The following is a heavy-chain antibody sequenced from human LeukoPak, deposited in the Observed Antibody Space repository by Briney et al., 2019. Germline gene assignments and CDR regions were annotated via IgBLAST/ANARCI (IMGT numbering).Heavy chain of an antibody. Sequence: GGSLRLSCAASGFTFSSYGMHWVRQAPGKGLEWVAVISYDGSNKYYADSVKGRFTISRDNSKNTLYLQMNSLRAEDTAVYYRANGPCSSTSCYASEGDRYYYYYMDVWGKGTTVTVSS. D-gene: IGHD2-2*01. CDR1: GFTFSSYG. V-gene: IGHV3-30*18. J-gene: IGHJ6*03. CDR2: ISYDGSNK. CDR3: ANGPCSSTSCYASEGDRYYYYYMDV.